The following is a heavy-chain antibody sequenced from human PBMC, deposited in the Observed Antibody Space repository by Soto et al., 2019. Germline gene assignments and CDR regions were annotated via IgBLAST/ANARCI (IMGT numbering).Heavy chain of an antibody. Sequence: ASVKVSCKASGYTFTSYDINWVRQATGQGLEWMGWMSPKSGDTGYSQKFQGRVTMTRDTSRSTAYMELSSLRSEDTAVYYCAGGLPSWGFDFWGQGTLVTVSS. J-gene: IGHJ4*02. CDR1: GYTFTSYD. CDR2: MSPKSGDT. CDR3: AGGLPSWGFDF. D-gene: IGHD7-27*01. V-gene: IGHV1-8*01.